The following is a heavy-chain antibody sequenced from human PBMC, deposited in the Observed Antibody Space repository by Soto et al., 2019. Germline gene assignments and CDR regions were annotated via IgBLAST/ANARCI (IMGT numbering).Heavy chain of an antibody. Sequence: SETLSLTCTVSGGSISSSYWSWIRQPPGKGLEWLAYIYDDGSANYNPSLKSRATISLDMSKNQFSLKLTSVTAADTAAYYCARDKYCSGGSCRKNWFDPWGQGTLVTVSS. CDR3: ARDKYCSGGSCRKNWFDP. J-gene: IGHJ5*02. D-gene: IGHD2-15*01. V-gene: IGHV4-59*01. CDR1: GGSISSSY. CDR2: IYDDGSA.